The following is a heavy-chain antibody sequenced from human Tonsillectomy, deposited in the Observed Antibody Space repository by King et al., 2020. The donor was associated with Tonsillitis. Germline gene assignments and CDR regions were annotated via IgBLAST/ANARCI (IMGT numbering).Heavy chain of an antibody. CDR1: GLIFRAFA. J-gene: IGHJ6*02. CDR3: ARDLFTVAVHRYNSALDV. Sequence: VQLVESGGGVVQPGRSLRLTCAASGLIFRAFAMHWVRQAPGRGLEWVAIISSDGSKKYYADSVKGRFIISRDNSQSDLYLQLNSLTPEDTALYYCARDLFTVAVHRYNSALDVWGQGTTVTVSS. CDR2: ISSDGSKK. V-gene: IGHV3-30*04. D-gene: IGHD6-19*01.